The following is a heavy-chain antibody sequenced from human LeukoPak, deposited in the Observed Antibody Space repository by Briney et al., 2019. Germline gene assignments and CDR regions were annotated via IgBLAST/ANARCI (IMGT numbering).Heavy chain of an antibody. J-gene: IGHJ4*02. V-gene: IGHV3-23*01. CDR1: GFTFSSYA. CDR2: ISDSAYIT. Sequence: GGSPRLSCAASGFTFSSYAMSWVRQAPGKGLEWVSTISDSAYITYYADSVKGRFTISKDNSKNTLYLQMNSLRAEDTALYYCANHTWFGEFLYYFDYWGQGTLVTVSS. D-gene: IGHD3-10*01. CDR3: ANHTWFGEFLYYFDY.